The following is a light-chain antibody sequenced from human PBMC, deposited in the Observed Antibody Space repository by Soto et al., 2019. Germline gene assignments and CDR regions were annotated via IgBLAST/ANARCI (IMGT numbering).Light chain of an antibody. CDR3: QTWGTGIVV. Sequence: QLVLTQSPSASASLGASVKLTCTLSSGHSSYAIAWHQQQPEKGPRYLMKLNSDGSHSKGDGIPDRLSGSSSGAERYLTISSRQSEDEADYYCQTWGTGIVVFGGGTKLTVL. CDR1: SGHSSYA. V-gene: IGLV4-69*01. J-gene: IGLJ2*01. CDR2: LNSDGSH.